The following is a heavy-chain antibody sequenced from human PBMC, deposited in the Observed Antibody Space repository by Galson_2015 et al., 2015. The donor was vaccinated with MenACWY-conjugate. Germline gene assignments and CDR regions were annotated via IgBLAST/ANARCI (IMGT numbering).Heavy chain of an antibody. CDR3: TRGGAAENDY. CDR2: ISSSSGYR. Sequence: SLRLSCAASGFNFGSYSMNWVRQAPGKGLEWVSAISSSSGYRYYGDSVKGRVFVPRDNDKNSLFLQLNSLRVDDTAVYYCTRGGAAENDYWGPGTLVTVSS. J-gene: IGHJ4*02. CDR1: GFNFGSYS. V-gene: IGHV3-21*01. D-gene: IGHD6-13*01.